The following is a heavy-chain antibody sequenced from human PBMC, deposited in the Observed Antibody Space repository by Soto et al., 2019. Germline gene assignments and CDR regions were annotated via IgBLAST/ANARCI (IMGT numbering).Heavy chain of an antibody. Sequence: QVQLVQSGAEVKKPGASVKVSCKASGYTFTGYYMHWVRQAPGQGLEWMGWINPNSGGTNYAQKFQGRVTRTRDTSISRAYMELSRLRYDDTAVYYCATEGDSSGWYYFDYWGQGTLVTVSS. J-gene: IGHJ4*02. CDR1: GYTFTGYY. V-gene: IGHV1-2*02. D-gene: IGHD6-19*01. CDR2: INPNSGGT. CDR3: ATEGDSSGWYYFDY.